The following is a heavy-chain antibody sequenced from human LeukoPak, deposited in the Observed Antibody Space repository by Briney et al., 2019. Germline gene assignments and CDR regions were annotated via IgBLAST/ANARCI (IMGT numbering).Heavy chain of an antibody. V-gene: IGHV1-58*02. CDR3: AAVRELPETPDAFDI. D-gene: IGHD1-26*01. CDR1: GFTFTSSA. CDR2: IVVGSGNT. J-gene: IGHJ3*02. Sequence: SVKVPCKASGFTFTSSAMQWVRQARGRRLEWIGWIVVGSGNTNYAQKFQERVTITRDMSTSTAYMELSSLRSEDTAVYYCAAVRELPETPDAFDIWGQGTMVTVSS.